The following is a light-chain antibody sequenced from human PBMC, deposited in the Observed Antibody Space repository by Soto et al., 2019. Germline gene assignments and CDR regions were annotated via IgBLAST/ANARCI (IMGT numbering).Light chain of an antibody. J-gene: IGLJ1*01. CDR2: EVS. V-gene: IGLV2-11*01. CDR1: SSDVGGYKF. Sequence: QSALTQPRSVSGSPGQSVTISCTGTSSDVGGYKFVSWYQQHPGKAPKFMIYEVSKRPSGVPDRFSGSKSGNTASLTISGLQAEDEADYYCCSYAGFYTSVFGTGTKVTVL. CDR3: CSYAGFYTSV.